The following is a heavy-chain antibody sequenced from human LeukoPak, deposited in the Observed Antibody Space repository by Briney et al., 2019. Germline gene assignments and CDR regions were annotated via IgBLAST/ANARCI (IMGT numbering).Heavy chain of an antibody. J-gene: IGHJ6*02. CDR1: GFTSSSYG. CDR3: ARDSPVVPAAIFYYYYGMDV. D-gene: IGHD2-2*01. Sequence: GGSLRLSCAASGFTSSSYGMHWVRQAPGKGLEWVAVISYDGSNKYYADSVKGRFTISRDNSKNTLYLQTNSLRAEDTAVYYCARDSPVVPAAIFYYYYGMDVWGQGTTVTVSS. CDR2: ISYDGSNK. V-gene: IGHV3-30*03.